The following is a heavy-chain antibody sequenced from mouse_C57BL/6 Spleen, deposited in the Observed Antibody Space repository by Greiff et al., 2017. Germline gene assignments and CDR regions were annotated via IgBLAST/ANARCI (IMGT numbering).Heavy chain of an antibody. J-gene: IGHJ4*01. V-gene: IGHV1-59*01. Sequence: QVQLQQSGAELVRPGTSVKLSCKASGYTFTSYWMHWVKQRPGQGLEWIGVIDPSDSYTNYNQKFKGKATLTVDTSSSTAYMQLSSLTSEDSAVYYCARAARRNYAMDYWGQGTSVTVSS. CDR2: IDPSDSYT. CDR1: GYTFTSYW. CDR3: ARAARRNYAMDY.